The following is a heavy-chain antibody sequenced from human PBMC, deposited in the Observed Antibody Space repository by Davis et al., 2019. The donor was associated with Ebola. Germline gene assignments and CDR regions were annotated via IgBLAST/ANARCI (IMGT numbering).Heavy chain of an antibody. Sequence: GESLKISCAASGFTFSSYSMNWVRQAPGKGLEWVSYISSSSSTIYYADSVKGRFTISRDNAKNSLYLQMNSLRDEDTAVYYCAREKNLLLWFRELLYYDAFDIWGQGTMVTVSS. D-gene: IGHD3-10*01. CDR3: AREKNLLLWFRELLYYDAFDI. J-gene: IGHJ3*02. CDR1: GFTFSSYS. CDR2: ISSSSSTI. V-gene: IGHV3-48*02.